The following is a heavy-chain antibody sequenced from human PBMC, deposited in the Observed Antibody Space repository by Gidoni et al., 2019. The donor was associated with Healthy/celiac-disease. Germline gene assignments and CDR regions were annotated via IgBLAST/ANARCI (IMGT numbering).Heavy chain of an antibody. CDR3: TNELENPPEHDYGGNSAPPDFDY. D-gene: IGHD4-17*01. CDR2: IRSKAYGGTT. Sequence: EVQLVESGGGLVQPGRSLRLSCTAAGFTFGDYAMRWVCQAPGKGLEWVGFIRSKAYGGTTKYAASVKGRVTISRDDSKSIAYLQMNSLKTEDTAVSYCTNELENPPEHDYGGNSAPPDFDYWGQGTLVTVSS. J-gene: IGHJ4*02. CDR1: GFTFGDYA. V-gene: IGHV3-49*04.